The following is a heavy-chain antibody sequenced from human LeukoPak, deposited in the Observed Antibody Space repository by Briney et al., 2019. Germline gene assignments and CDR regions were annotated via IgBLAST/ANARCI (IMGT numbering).Heavy chain of an antibody. CDR1: GYIFTSYA. D-gene: IGHD5-24*01. V-gene: IGHV7-4-1*02. J-gene: IGHJ6*02. CDR2: INTNTGNP. Sequence: GASVKISCKASGYIFTSYAMNWVRQAPGQGLEWVGWINTNTGNPTYAQGFTGRFVFSLDTSVSTAYLQISSLKAEDTAVYYCASFLEMATENTYYFYGMDVWGQGTTVTVSS. CDR3: ASFLEMATENTYYFYGMDV.